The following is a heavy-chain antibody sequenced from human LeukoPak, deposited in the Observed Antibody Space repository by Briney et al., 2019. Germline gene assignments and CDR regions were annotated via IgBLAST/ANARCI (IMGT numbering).Heavy chain of an antibody. V-gene: IGHV1-69*13. Sequence: SVKVSCKASGGTFSSYAISWVRQAPGQGLEWMGGIIPIFGTANYAQKFQGRVTITADESTSTAYMELSSPRSEDTAVYYCARVYYDFWSAPGNWFDPWGQGTLVTVSS. CDR2: IIPIFGTA. J-gene: IGHJ5*02. D-gene: IGHD3-3*01. CDR1: GGTFSSYA. CDR3: ARVYYDFWSAPGNWFDP.